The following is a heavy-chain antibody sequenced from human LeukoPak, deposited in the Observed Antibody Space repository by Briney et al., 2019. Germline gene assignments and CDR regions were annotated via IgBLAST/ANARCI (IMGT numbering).Heavy chain of an antibody. CDR2: INPNSGGT. D-gene: IGHD2-2*01. J-gene: IGHJ5*02. CDR1: GYTFTGYY. Sequence: ASVKVSCKASGYTFTGYYMHWVRQAPGQGLEWMGWINPNSGGTNYAQKFQGRVTMTRDTSISTAYMEQSRLRSDDTAVYYCARSSVVVPAASGWFDPWGQGTLVTVSS. V-gene: IGHV1-2*02. CDR3: ARSSVVVPAASGWFDP.